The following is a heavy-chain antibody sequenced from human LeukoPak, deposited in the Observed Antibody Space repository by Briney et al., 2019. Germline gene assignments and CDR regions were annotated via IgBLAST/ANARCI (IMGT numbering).Heavy chain of an antibody. V-gene: IGHV1-69*04. J-gene: IGHJ6*02. Sequence: SVTVSCTTSGGTFISSAITWVRQAPGQGLEWMGRIIPVLNITTYAQKFQGSVTITADTSTSTVYMELSSLRSEETAVYYCARDQGLTAPPPYGLDVWGQGTTVIVSS. CDR3: ARDQGLTAPPPYGLDV. CDR1: GGTFISSA. D-gene: IGHD5-18*01. CDR2: IIPVLNIT.